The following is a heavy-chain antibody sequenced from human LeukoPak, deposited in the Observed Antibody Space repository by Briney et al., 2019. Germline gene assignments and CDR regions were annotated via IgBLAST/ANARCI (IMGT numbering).Heavy chain of an antibody. CDR3: AKDVAAAAGYYFDY. CDR2: ISGSGVNT. Sequence: GGSLRLSCAATGFTFSSYTMSWVRQAPGKGLEWVSGISGSGVNTYYADSVKGRFTISRDNSMNTLYLQMNSLRAEDTAVYYCAKDVAAAAGYYFDYWGQGTLVSVSS. CDR1: GFTFSSYT. J-gene: IGHJ4*02. V-gene: IGHV3-23*01. D-gene: IGHD6-13*01.